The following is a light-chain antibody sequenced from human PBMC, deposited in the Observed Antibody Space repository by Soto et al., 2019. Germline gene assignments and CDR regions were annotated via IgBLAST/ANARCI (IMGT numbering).Light chain of an antibody. CDR2: DVN. Sequence: QSVLTQPASVSGSPGRSIAISCTGTSSVVGAYNYVSWYQQHPGKAPKLMIYDVNNRPSGVSNRFSGSKSGNTASLTISGLQAEDEADYYCCSYTTSSTYVFGTGTKVTVL. J-gene: IGLJ1*01. CDR3: CSYTTSSTYV. V-gene: IGLV2-14*03. CDR1: SSVVGAYNY.